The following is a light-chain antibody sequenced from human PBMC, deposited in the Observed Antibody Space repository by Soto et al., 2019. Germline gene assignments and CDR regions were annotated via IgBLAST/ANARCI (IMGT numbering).Light chain of an antibody. CDR2: GSN. Sequence: QSVLTQPPSVTGAPGQRVTISCTGSSSNIGAGYDVPWYQQLPGAVPKLLIYGSNNRPSGVPYRFSGSTSGTSASLAITGLQAEDVAHYYCQYFYSGLRGCVFGTGTKVTVL. V-gene: IGLV1-40*01. CDR3: QYFYSGLRGCV. CDR1: SSNIGAGYD. J-gene: IGLJ1*01.